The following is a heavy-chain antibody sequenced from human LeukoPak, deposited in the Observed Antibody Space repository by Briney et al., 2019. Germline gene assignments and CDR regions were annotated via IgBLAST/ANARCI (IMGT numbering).Heavy chain of an antibody. J-gene: IGHJ4*02. CDR2: ISGNGGST. V-gene: IGHV3-23*01. D-gene: IGHD3-10*01. Sequence: GGSLRLSCAASGFTFSSYAMSWVRQAPGKGLEWVSAISGNGGSTYYADSVKGRFTISRDNSKNTLYLQMNSLRAEDTAVYYCAKDSDYYGSGSPLDYWGQGTLVTVSS. CDR1: GFTFSSYA. CDR3: AKDSDYYGSGSPLDY.